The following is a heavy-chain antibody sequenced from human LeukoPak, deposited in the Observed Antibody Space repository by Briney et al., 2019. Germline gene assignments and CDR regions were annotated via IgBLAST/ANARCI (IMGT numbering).Heavy chain of an antibody. V-gene: IGHV3-7*01. CDR3: ASLRYDSSGYVDY. CDR2: IKQDGSEK. J-gene: IGHJ4*02. D-gene: IGHD3-22*01. Sequence: PGGSLRLSCAASGLTVSSNYMSWVRQAPGKGLEWVANIKQDGSEKYYVDSVKGRFTISRDNAKNSLYLQMNSLRAEDTAVYYCASLRYDSSGYVDYWGQGTLVTVSS. CDR1: GLTVSSNY.